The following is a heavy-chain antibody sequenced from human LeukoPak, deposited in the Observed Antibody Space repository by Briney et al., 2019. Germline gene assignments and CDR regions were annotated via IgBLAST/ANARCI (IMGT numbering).Heavy chain of an antibody. D-gene: IGHD3-22*01. Sequence: PGGSLRLSCAASGFTFDDYAMHWVRQAPGKGLEWVSGISWNSGSIGYADSVKGRFTISRDNSKNTLYLQMNSLRAEDTAVYYCAKDCGYDSSGPPEYWGQGTLVTVSS. V-gene: IGHV3-9*01. CDR2: ISWNSGSI. CDR1: GFTFDDYA. J-gene: IGHJ4*02. CDR3: AKDCGYDSSGPPEY.